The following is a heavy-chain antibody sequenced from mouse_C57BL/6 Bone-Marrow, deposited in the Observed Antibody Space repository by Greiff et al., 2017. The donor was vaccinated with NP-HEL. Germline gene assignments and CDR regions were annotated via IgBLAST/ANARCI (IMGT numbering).Heavy chain of an antibody. CDR2: INPNNGGT. J-gene: IGHJ2*01. CDR1: GYTFTDYY. D-gene: IGHD3-2*02. Sequence: EVQLQQSGPELVKPGASVKISCKASGYTFTDYYMNWVKQSHGKSLEWIGDINPNNGGTSYNQKFKGKATLTVDKSSSTAYMELRSLTSEDSAVYYRAIDSSGSLDYWGQGTTLTVSS. V-gene: IGHV1-26*01. CDR3: AIDSSGSLDY.